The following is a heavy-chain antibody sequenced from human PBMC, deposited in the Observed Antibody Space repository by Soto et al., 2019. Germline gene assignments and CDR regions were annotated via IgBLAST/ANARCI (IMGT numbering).Heavy chain of an antibody. CDR3: AKALDMTVTVGGTPPDY. J-gene: IGHJ4*01. V-gene: IGHV3-30*18. CDR2: ISYDGSNK. Sequence: QVQLVESGGGVVQPGRSLRLSCAASGFTFSSYGMHWVRQAPGKGLEWVAVISYDGSNKYYADSVKGRFTISRDNSKNXLYLQMNSLRAEDTAVYYCAKALDMTVTVGGTPPDYWGHGTLVTVSS. D-gene: IGHD2-2*03. CDR1: GFTFSSYG.